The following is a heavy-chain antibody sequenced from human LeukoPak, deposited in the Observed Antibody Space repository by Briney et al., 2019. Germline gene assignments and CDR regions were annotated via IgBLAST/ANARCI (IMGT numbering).Heavy chain of an antibody. D-gene: IGHD6-13*01. CDR1: GFTFSSCG. Sequence: PGRSLRLSCAASGFTFSSCGMHWVRQAPGKGLEWVAVIWYDGSNKYYADSVKGRFTISRDNSKNTLYLQMNSLRAEDTAVYYCARSPDIAAAGPYYYYGMDVWGQGTTVTVSS. CDR3: ARSPDIAAAGPYYYYGMDV. V-gene: IGHV3-33*08. J-gene: IGHJ6*02. CDR2: IWYDGSNK.